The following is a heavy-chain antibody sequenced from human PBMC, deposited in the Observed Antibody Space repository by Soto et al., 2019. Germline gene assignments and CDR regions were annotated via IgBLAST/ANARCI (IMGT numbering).Heavy chain of an antibody. J-gene: IGHJ4*02. CDR2: ISGSGSYT. V-gene: IGHV3-23*01. CDR3: AKVRITVTTGSLDY. CDR1: GFTFANYA. D-gene: IGHD4-17*01. Sequence: EVQLLESGGGLVQPGGSLRLSCSPSGFTFANYAMNWVRQAPGKGLEWVSSISGSGSYTYYADSVKGRFTISRDNSKNTLYLQMSSLRAEDTAVYYCAKVRITVTTGSLDYWGQGILVTVSS.